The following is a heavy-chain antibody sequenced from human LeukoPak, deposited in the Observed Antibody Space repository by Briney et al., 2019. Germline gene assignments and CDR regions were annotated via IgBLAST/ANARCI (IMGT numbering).Heavy chain of an antibody. Sequence: SSETLSLTCTVSGGSISSSNYYWVWIRQPPGKGLEWVGSIYYSGSTYYNPSLKSRVTISVDTSKNRFSLKLSSVTAADTAVYYCALRYFDRDYWGQGTLVTVSS. CDR3: ALRYFDRDY. V-gene: IGHV4-39*01. CDR2: IYYSGST. D-gene: IGHD3-9*01. J-gene: IGHJ4*02. CDR1: GGSISSSNYY.